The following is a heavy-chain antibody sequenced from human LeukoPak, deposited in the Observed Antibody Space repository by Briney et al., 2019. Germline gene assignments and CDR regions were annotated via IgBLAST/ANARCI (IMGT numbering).Heavy chain of an antibody. Sequence: GASVKVSCKASGYTFTGYYMHWVRQAPGQGLEWMGWINPNSGDTNYAQKFQDRVTMTRDTSISTAYMEINSLRYDDTAVYYCASELGIVPWCQGTLVTVSS. V-gene: IGHV1-2*02. CDR2: INPNSGDT. J-gene: IGHJ5*02. CDR3: ASELGIVP. CDR1: GYTFTGYY. D-gene: IGHD7-27*01.